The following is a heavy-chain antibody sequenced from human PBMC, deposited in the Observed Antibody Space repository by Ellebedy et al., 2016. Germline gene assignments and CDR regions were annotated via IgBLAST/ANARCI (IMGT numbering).Heavy chain of an antibody. V-gene: IGHV3-21*01. J-gene: IGHJ4*02. CDR2: ISSSSSYI. CDR1: GFTFSSYS. CDR3: ATGLHQYFDY. Sequence: GGSLRLSCAASGFTFSSYSMNWVRQAPGKGLEWVSSISSSSSYIYYADSVKGRFTISRDNAKNSLYLQMNSLRADDTAVYYCATGLHQYFDYWGQGTLVTVS.